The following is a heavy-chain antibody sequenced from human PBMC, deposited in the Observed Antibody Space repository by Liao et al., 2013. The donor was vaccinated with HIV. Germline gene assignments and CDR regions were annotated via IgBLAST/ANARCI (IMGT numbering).Heavy chain of an antibody. CDR1: GGSISSGNYY. Sequence: QVQLQESGPGLVKPSQTLSLTCIVSGGSISSGNYYWNWIRQPAGKGLEWIGRFYSRGSPNYNPSLKSRVSISVDTSKNQFSLKLSSVTAADTAVYYCARDRLVDYWGQGTLVTVSS. J-gene: IGHJ4*02. CDR2: FYSRGSP. V-gene: IGHV4-61*02. D-gene: IGHD6-19*01. CDR3: ARDRLVDY.